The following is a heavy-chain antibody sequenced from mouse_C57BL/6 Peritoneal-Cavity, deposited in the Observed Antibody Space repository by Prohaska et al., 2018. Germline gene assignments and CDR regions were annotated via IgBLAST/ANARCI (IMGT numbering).Heavy chain of an antibody. CDR2: IYPGDGDT. J-gene: IGHJ3*01. Sequence: PGASVKISCKASGYAFSSSWMNWVKQRPGKGLEWIGRIYPGDGDTNYNGKFKDKATLTADKSSSTAYMQLSSLTSEDSAVYFCARGEGAWFAYWGQGTLVTVSA. V-gene: IGHV1-82*01. CDR3: ARGEGAWFAY. CDR1: GYAFSSSW.